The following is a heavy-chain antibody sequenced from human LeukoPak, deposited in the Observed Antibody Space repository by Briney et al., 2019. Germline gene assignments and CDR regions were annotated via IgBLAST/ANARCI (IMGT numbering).Heavy chain of an antibody. CDR3: ARRAGAYSHPYDY. CDR1: GLTVSSNC. D-gene: IGHD4/OR15-4a*01. V-gene: IGHV3-53*01. CDR2: IYSDNT. J-gene: IGHJ4*02. Sequence: GSLRLSCAASGLTVSSNCMSWVRQAPGKGLEWVSFIYSDNTHYSDSVKGRFTISRDNSKNTLYLQMNSLRAEDTAVYYCARRAGAYSHPYDYWGQGTLVTVSS.